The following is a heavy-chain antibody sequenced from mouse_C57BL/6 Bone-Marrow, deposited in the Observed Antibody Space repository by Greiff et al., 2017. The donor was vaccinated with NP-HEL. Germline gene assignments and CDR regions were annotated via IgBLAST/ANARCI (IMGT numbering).Heavy chain of an antibody. D-gene: IGHD2-2*01. CDR2: IYPGDGDT. Sequence: VKLVEPGPELVKPGASVKLSCKASGYAFSSSWMHWVKQRPGQGLEWIGRIYPGDGDTNYNGKFKGKATLTADKSSSTAYMQLSSLTSEDSAVFFCAIWLRRYCDVGGRGTAVTVTA. J-gene: IGHJ1*03. V-gene: IGHV1-82*01. CDR3: AIWLRRYCDV. CDR1: GYAFSSSW.